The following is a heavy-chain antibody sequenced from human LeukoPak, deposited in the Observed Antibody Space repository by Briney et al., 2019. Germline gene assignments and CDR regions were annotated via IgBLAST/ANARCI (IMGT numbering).Heavy chain of an antibody. Sequence: ASVKVSCKASGYTFTSYYMHWVRQAPGQGLEWMGIINPSGGSTSYAQKFQGRVTITRNTSISTAYMELSSLRSEDTAVYYCARQFRGFDYWGQGTLVTVSS. CDR2: INPSGGST. D-gene: IGHD2-21*01. J-gene: IGHJ4*02. V-gene: IGHV1-46*01. CDR3: ARQFRGFDY. CDR1: GYTFTSYY.